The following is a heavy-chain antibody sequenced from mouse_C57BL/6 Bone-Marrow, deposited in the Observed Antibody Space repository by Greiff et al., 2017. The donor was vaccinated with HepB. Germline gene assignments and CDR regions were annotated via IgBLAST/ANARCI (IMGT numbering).Heavy chain of an antibody. CDR1: GFTFSDYG. CDR2: ISSGSSTI. D-gene: IGHD2-4*01. CDR3: ARRGDYDDGAYYAMDY. V-gene: IGHV5-17*01. Sequence: EVKVVESGGGLVKPGGSLKLSCAASGFTFSDYGMHWVRQAPEKGLEWVAYISSGSSTIYYADTVKGRFTISRDNAKNTLFLQMTSLRSEDTAMYYCARRGDYDDGAYYAMDYWGQGTSVTVSS. J-gene: IGHJ4*01.